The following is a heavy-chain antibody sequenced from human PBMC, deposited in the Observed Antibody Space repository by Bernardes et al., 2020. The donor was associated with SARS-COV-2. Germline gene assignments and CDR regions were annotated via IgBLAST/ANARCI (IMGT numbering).Heavy chain of an antibody. CDR1: GYTFTSYA. CDR3: ARGGVVVPADWFDP. J-gene: IGHJ5*02. Sequence: ASVKVSCKASGYTFTSYAMHWVRQAPGQRLEWMGWINAGNGNTKYSQKFQGRVTITRDTSASTAYMELSSLRSEDTAVYYCARGGVVVPADWFDPWGQGTLVTVSS. CDR2: INAGNGNT. V-gene: IGHV1-3*01. D-gene: IGHD2-2*01.